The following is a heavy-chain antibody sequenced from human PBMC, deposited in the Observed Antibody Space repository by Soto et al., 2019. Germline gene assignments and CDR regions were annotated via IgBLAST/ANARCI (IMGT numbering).Heavy chain of an antibody. V-gene: IGHV4-4*02. CDR3: ASHVSVACTRGFDY. CDR1: GGSISDNW. CDR2: IYHSGTT. Sequence: QVQLQESGPGLVKPSGTLSLTCAVSGGSISDNWWSWVHQPPGKGLDGIGEIYHSGTTNYNPSLKSPVTILGHKSASQISLTLNSVTAPDTAVFYCASHVSVACTRGFDYWGLGTPVSVSS. D-gene: IGHD6-19*01. J-gene: IGHJ4*02.